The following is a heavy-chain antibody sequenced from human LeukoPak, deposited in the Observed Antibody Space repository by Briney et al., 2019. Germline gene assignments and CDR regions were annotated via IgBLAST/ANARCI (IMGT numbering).Heavy chain of an antibody. CDR3: XKLXXGSGSSXLXDY. CDR2: ISGSGGST. J-gene: IGHJ4*02. CDR1: GFTFSSYA. Sequence: GGSLRLSCAASGFTFSSYAMSWVRQAPGKGLEWVSAISGSGGSTYYADSVKGRFTISRDNSKNTLYLQMNSLRDEDTAVYYCXKLXXGSGSSXLXDYWGQXXLVT. D-gene: IGHD3-10*01. V-gene: IGHV3-23*01.